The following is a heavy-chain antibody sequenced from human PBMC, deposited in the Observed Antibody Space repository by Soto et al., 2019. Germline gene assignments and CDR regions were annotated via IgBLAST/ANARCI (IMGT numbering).Heavy chain of an antibody. V-gene: IGHV3-21*01. CDR3: ARGAYCSSTSCHRYYYYGMDV. J-gene: IGHJ6*02. Sequence: EVQLVESGGGLVKPGGSLRLSCAASGFTFTSYSMNWVRQAPGKGLEWVSSISSGSSYIYYADSVKGRFTISRDNAKNSLYLQMNRLRAEDTAVYYCARGAYCSSTSCHRYYYYGMDVWGQVTTVTVSS. CDR1: GFTFTSYS. D-gene: IGHD2-2*02. CDR2: ISSGSSYI.